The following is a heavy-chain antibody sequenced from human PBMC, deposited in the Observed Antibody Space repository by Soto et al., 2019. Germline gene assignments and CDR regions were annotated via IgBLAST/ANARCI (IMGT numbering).Heavy chain of an antibody. CDR1: GFTFSSYG. J-gene: IGHJ4*02. CDR3: AKCLSEVWFGELPDY. CDR2: ISYDGSNK. D-gene: IGHD3-10*01. Sequence: LRLSCAASGFTFSSYGMHWVRQAPGKGLEWVAVISYDGSNKYYADSVKGRFTISRDNSKNTLYLQMNSLRAEDTAVYYCAKCLSEVWFGELPDYWGQGTLVTVSS. V-gene: IGHV3-30*18.